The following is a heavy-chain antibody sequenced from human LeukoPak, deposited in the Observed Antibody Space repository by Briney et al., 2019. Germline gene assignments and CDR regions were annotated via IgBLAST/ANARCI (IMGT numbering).Heavy chain of an antibody. D-gene: IGHD3-10*01. J-gene: IGHJ6*01. Sequence: ASVKVSCKASGCTFSSYAISWVRQAPGQGLECMGRIIPILDIATYAHKFQGRVTITTDKSTSTAYMELSSLSADDTAVYYCARDQGVTAPPLYVLDVGGQGTTVPVST. CDR3: ARDQGVTAPPLYVLDV. CDR2: IIPILDIA. V-gene: IGHV1-69*04. CDR1: GCTFSSYA.